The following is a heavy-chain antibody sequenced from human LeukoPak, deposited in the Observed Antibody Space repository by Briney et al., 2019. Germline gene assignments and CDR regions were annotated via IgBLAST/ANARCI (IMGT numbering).Heavy chain of an antibody. CDR1: GGSISSYY. J-gene: IGHJ6*02. Sequence: PSETLSLTCTVSGGSISSYYWSWIRQPPGKGLEWIGYIYYSGSTNYNPSLKSRVTISVDTSKNQFSLKLSSVTAADTAVYYCARGERFPVAARPNYYYGMDVWGQGTTVTVS. D-gene: IGHD6-6*01. V-gene: IGHV4-59*01. CDR3: ARGERFPVAARPNYYYGMDV. CDR2: IYYSGST.